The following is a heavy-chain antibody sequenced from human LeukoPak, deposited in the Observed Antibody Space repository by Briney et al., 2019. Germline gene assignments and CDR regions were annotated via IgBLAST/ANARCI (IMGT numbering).Heavy chain of an antibody. CDR3: ARTHDYVSSGLDY. Sequence: ASVKVSCKASGYTFTSYYTHWVRQAPGQGLEWMGVINPTGGSTNYAQKFQGRVTMTRDTSTSTVYMELTSLISEDTAMYFCARTHDYVSSGLDYWGQGTLVTVSS. J-gene: IGHJ4*02. V-gene: IGHV1-46*01. CDR2: INPTGGST. D-gene: IGHD3-22*01. CDR1: GYTFTSYY.